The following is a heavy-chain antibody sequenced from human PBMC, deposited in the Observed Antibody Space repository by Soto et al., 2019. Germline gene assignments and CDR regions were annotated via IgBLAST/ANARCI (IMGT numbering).Heavy chain of an antibody. J-gene: IGHJ4*02. V-gene: IGHV4-31*03. CDR2: IFSSGGT. Sequence: QVQLQESGPGLVKPSQTLSLTCTVSGGSISSGGYYWSWIRQHPGKGLEFIGYIFSSGGTYYNPSLKSRVTISVDTSKNQLSLRLRSVSAADTALYYCARLWTGYYNDRPTSFDYWGQGTLDTVSS. CDR1: GGSISSGGYY. CDR3: ARLWTGYYNDRPTSFDY. D-gene: IGHD3-9*01.